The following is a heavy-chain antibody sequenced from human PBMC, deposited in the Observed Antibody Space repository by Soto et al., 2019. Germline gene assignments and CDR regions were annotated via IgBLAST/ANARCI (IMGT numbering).Heavy chain of an antibody. CDR3: ARGSDSSGYDNDAFDI. Sequence: AETLALTCAVSGGAISSYYWGCIRQPPGKGLGGIGDIYYSGGANYDPALKSRVPISVDTSKNQFSLRLSSVTAADTAVYYCARGSDSSGYDNDAFDIWGQGTMVT. J-gene: IGHJ3*02. D-gene: IGHD3-22*01. CDR1: GGAISSYY. V-gene: IGHV4-59*01. CDR2: IYYSGGA.